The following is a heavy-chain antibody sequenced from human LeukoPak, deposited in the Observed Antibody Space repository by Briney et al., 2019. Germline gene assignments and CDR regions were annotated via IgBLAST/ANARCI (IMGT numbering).Heavy chain of an antibody. CDR1: GGSISSYY. D-gene: IGHD6-13*01. CDR2: IYYSGST. V-gene: IGHV4-59*01. Sequence: SETLSLTCTVSGGSISSYYWSWIRQPPGKGLEWIGYIYYSGSTNYNPSLKSRVTISVDTSKNQFSLKLSSVTAADTAVYYCARDRSIAETGGDYYYYYMDVWGKGTTVTVSS. J-gene: IGHJ6*03. CDR3: ARDRSIAETGGDYYYYYMDV.